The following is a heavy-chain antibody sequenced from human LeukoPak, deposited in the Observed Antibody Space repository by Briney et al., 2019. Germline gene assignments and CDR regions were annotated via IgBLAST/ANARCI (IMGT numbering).Heavy chain of an antibody. J-gene: IGHJ6*02. V-gene: IGHV3-30*03. D-gene: IGHD1-1*01. CDR2: ISYDGSNK. Sequence: PGGSLRLSCAASGFTFSSYGMHWVRQAPGKGLEWVAVISYDGSNKYYADSVKGRFTISRDNANNSLYLQMDSLRAEDTATYFCARGTSNAKTGTRVGGMGVWGQGIAVAVS. CDR3: ARGTSNAKTGTRVGGMGV. CDR1: GFTFSSYG.